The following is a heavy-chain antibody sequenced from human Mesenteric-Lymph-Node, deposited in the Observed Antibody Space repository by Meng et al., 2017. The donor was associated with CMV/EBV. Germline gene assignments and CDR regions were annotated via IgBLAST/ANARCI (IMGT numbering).Heavy chain of an antibody. D-gene: IGHD6-25*01. V-gene: IGHV4-39*01. CDR3: AREAVVGIPTAPHRILYYNGMDV. J-gene: IGHJ6*02. Sequence: SETLSLTCTVSGGSISNSTYYWGWIRQPPGKGLEWIGSIYYSGSTYYNPSLKSRVTISVDTSKNQFSLILSSVTAADTAVYFCAREAVVGIPTAPHRILYYNGMDVWGQGTTVTVSS. CDR1: GGSISNSTYY. CDR2: IYYSGST.